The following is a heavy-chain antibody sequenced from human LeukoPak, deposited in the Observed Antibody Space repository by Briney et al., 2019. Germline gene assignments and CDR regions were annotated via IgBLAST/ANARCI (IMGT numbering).Heavy chain of an antibody. CDR1: GFTVSSSY. J-gene: IGHJ4*02. CDR2: IKQDGSEK. V-gene: IGHV3-7*05. Sequence: RSGGSLRLSCAASGFTVSSSYMSWVRQAPGKGLEWVANIKQDGSEKYYVDSVKGRFTISRDNAKNSLYLQMNSLRAEDTAVYYCARDQRYCSSSSCPWEPFDYWGQGTLVTVSS. D-gene: IGHD2-2*01. CDR3: ARDQRYCSSSSCPWEPFDY.